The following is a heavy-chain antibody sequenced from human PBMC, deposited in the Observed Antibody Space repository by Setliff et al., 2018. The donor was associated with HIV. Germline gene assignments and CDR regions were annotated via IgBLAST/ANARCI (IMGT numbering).Heavy chain of an antibody. CDR2: INTNTGNP. Sequence: ASVKVSCKASGYTFTSYAMNWVRQAPGQGLEWMGWINTNTGNPTYAQGFTGRFVFSLDTSVSTAYLQISSLKAEDTAVYYCARGLIYSSGWYRNSDAFDIWDQGTMVTVSS. D-gene: IGHD6-19*01. V-gene: IGHV7-4-1*02. CDR1: GYTFTSYA. CDR3: ARGLIYSSGWYRNSDAFDI. J-gene: IGHJ3*02.